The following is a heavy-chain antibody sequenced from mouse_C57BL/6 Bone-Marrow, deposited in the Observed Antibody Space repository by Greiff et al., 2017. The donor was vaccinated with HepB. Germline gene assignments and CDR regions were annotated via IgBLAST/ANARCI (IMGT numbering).Heavy chain of an antibody. V-gene: IGHV5-15*04. Sequence: DVMLVESGGGLVQPGGSLKLSCAASGFTFSDYGMAWVRQAPRKGPEWVAFISNLAYSIYYADTMTGRFTISRENAKNTLYLEMSSLRSEDTAMYYCARRLRYAMDYWGQGTSVTVSS. CDR3: ARRLRYAMDY. J-gene: IGHJ4*01. CDR1: GFTFSDYG. CDR2: ISNLAYSI.